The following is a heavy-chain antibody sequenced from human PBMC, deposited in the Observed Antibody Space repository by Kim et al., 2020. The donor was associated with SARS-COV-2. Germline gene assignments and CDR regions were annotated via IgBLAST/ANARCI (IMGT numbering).Heavy chain of an antibody. V-gene: IGHV1-69*13. D-gene: IGHD3-22*01. CDR1: GGTFSSYA. CDR2: IIPIFGTA. Sequence: SVKVSCKASGGTFSSYAISWVRQAPGQGLEWMGGIIPIFGTANYAQKFQGRVTITADESTSTAYMELSSLRSEDTAVYYCAREGGSRSYLFYAFDIWGQGTMVTVSS. J-gene: IGHJ3*02. CDR3: AREGGSRSYLFYAFDI.